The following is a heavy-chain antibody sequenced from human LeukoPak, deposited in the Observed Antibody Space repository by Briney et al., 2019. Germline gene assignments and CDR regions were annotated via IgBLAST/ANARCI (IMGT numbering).Heavy chain of an antibody. CDR3: ATEAPRSYYSDY. J-gene: IGHJ4*02. Sequence: GASVKVSCMASEDTFTYYYIHWVRQAPGQGGDWMGAVYATGGTTINTQNFQGRVTMTRDTSTGTVYMELSSLRFEDTAMYYCATEAPRSYYSDYWGQGILVTVSS. V-gene: IGHV1-46*01. CDR1: EDTFTYYY. CDR2: VYATGGTT.